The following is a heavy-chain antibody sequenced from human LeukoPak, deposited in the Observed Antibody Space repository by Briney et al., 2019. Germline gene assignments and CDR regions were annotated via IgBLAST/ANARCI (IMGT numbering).Heavy chain of an antibody. Sequence: ASVKVSCKVSGYTLTELSMHWVRQAPGKGLEWMGGFDPEDGETIYAQKFQGRVTMTEDTSTDTAYMELSSLGSEDTAVYYCATESPLGYSYGPYYFDYWGQGTLVTVSS. CDR2: FDPEDGET. V-gene: IGHV1-24*01. J-gene: IGHJ4*02. CDR1: GYTLTELS. D-gene: IGHD5-18*01. CDR3: ATESPLGYSYGPYYFDY.